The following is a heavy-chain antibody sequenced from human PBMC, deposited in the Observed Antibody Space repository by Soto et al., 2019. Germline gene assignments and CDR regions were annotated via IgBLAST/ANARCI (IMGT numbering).Heavy chain of an antibody. CDR1: GFTFSSYW. CDR2: IKQDETEK. CDR3: ARLVSAAANDY. V-gene: IGHV3-7*04. Sequence: GGSLRLSCAASGFTFSSYWMSWVRQAPGKGLEWVANIKQDETEKYYVDSVKGRFTISRDNAKNSLYLQMNSLRSEDTAVYYCARLVSAAANDYWGQGTLVTVSS. J-gene: IGHJ4*02. D-gene: IGHD1-26*01.